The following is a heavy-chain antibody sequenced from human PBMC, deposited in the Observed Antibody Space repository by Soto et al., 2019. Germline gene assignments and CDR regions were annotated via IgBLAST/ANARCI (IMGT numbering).Heavy chain of an antibody. CDR2: MNPNSGNT. Sequence: ASVKVSCKASGYTFTSYDINWVRQATGQGLEWMGGMNPNSGNTGYAQKFQGRVTMTRNTSISTAYMELSSLRSEDTAVYYCATDSYYDVLGGYRAAQDAFDIWGQGTMVTVSS. CDR1: GYTFTSYD. CDR3: ATDSYYDVLGGYRAAQDAFDI. V-gene: IGHV1-8*01. J-gene: IGHJ3*02. D-gene: IGHD3-3*01.